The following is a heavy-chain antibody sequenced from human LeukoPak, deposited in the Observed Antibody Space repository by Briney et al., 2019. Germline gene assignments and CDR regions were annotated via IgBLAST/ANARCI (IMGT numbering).Heavy chain of an antibody. Sequence: SGGSLRLSCAASGFTFSSYAMHWVRQAPGKGLEWVAVISYDGSNKYYADSVKGRFTISRDNSKNTLYLQMNSLRAEDTAVYYCARDLLLWFGELFDYFDYWGQGTLVTVSS. V-gene: IGHV3-30*04. J-gene: IGHJ4*02. D-gene: IGHD3-10*01. CDR2: ISYDGSNK. CDR1: GFTFSSYA. CDR3: ARDLLLWFGELFDYFDY.